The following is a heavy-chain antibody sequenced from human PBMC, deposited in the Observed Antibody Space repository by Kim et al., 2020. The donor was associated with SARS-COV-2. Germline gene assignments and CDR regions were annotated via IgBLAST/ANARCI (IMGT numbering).Heavy chain of an antibody. CDR3: VKEAAFTTVVVDYYFDF. Sequence: VEGRFTISRDNSKNKLYLQMNNLRAEDTALYYCVKEAAFTTVVVDYYFDFWGQGTLVTVSS. V-gene: IGHV3-30*02. D-gene: IGHD2-15*01. J-gene: IGHJ4*02.